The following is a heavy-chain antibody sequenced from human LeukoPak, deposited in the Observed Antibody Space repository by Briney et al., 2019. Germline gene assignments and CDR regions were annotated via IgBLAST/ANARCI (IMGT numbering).Heavy chain of an antibody. Sequence: GGSLRLSCAASGFTFSSYGMHWVRQAPGKGLEWVAVISYDGSNKYYADSVKGRFTISRDNSKNTLYLQMNSLRAEDTAVYYCATVEMATIFVYWGQGTLVTVSS. D-gene: IGHD5-24*01. CDR2: ISYDGSNK. V-gene: IGHV3-30*03. J-gene: IGHJ4*02. CDR3: ATVEMATIFVY. CDR1: GFTFSSYG.